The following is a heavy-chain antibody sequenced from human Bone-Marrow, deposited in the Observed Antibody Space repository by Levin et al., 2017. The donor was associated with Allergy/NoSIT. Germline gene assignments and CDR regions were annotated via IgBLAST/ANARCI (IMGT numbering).Heavy chain of an antibody. V-gene: IGHV1-69*08. CDR1: GGTFNSYS. CDR3: ARSFLEPRDW. Sequence: PGESLKISCQASGGTFNSYSISWVRQAPGQGLEWMGKIVPILDATKYAQKFQDRITMTADTSTNTVYMELTSLLSEDTGVYYCARSFLEPRDWWGQGTLVTVSS. J-gene: IGHJ4*02. CDR2: IVPILDAT. D-gene: IGHD2/OR15-2a*01.